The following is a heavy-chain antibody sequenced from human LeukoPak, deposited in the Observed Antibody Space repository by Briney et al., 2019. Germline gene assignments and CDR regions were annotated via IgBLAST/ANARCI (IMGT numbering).Heavy chain of an antibody. J-gene: IGHJ3*02. CDR1: GFTFSSYS. V-gene: IGHV3-21*01. CDR3: VRSRSTWFGEVLAAFDI. D-gene: IGHD3-10*01. CDR2: ISSSSSYI. Sequence: GGSLRLSCAASGFTFSSYSMNWVRQAPGKGLEWVSSISSSSSYIYYADSVKGRFTISRDNAKNSLYLQMNSLRAEDTAVYYCVRSRSTWFGEVLAAFDIWGQGTMVTVSS.